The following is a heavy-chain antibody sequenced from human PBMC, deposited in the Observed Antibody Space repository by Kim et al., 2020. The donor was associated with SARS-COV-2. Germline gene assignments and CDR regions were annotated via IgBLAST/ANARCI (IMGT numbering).Heavy chain of an antibody. V-gene: IGHV3-74*01. Sequence: GGSLRLSCAASGFTFSSYWMHWVRQAPGKGLVWVSRINSDGSSTSYADSVKGRFTISRDNAKNTLYLQMNSLRAEDTAVYYCARGGYDFWSGYYFDYWGQGTLVTVSS. CDR2: INSDGSST. J-gene: IGHJ4*02. CDR1: GFTFSSYW. D-gene: IGHD3-3*01. CDR3: ARGGYDFWSGYYFDY.